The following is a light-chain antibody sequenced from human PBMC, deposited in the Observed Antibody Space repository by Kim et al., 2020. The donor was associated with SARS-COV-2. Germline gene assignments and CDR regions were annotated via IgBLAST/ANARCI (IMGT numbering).Light chain of an antibody. Sequence: SYELTQPPSVSAAPGKTASITCGGHNIEVKSVHWYQQKPGQAPVLVIHYDSDRPSGIPERFSGSKSESTATLTISRVEAGDEADYYCQVFDISSVQFVVFGGGTKLTVL. J-gene: IGLJ2*01. CDR1: NIEVKS. CDR2: YDS. CDR3: QVFDISSVQFVV. V-gene: IGLV3-21*04.